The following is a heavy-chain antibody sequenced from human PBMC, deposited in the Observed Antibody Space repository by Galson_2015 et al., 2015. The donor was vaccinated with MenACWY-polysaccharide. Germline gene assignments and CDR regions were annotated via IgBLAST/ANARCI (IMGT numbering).Heavy chain of an antibody. CDR3: ARVLKGLVGATPDY. V-gene: IGHV3-74*01. CDR1: GFSFSTYW. Sequence: SLRLSCAASGFSFSTYWMHWVRHAPGKGPVWVSRINADGSATGYADSVRGRFTISRDNAKNTLYLEMNSLRAEDTAVYYCARVLKGLVGATPDYWGQGTLVTVSS. D-gene: IGHD1-26*01. CDR2: INADGSAT. J-gene: IGHJ4*02.